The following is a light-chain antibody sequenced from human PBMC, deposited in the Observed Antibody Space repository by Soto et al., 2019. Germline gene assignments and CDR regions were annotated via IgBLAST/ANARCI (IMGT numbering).Light chain of an antibody. CDR2: EAS. Sequence: QSALTQPASVSGSPGQSIAISCTGSSSDIGIYKYVSWYQHHPGKAPKLMIYEASKRPSGVPDWFSGSKSGNTASLTVSGLQAEDEADYYCSSYAGSNTYVFGTGTKVTV. V-gene: IGLV2-8*01. CDR1: SSDIGIYKY. J-gene: IGLJ1*01. CDR3: SSYAGSNTYV.